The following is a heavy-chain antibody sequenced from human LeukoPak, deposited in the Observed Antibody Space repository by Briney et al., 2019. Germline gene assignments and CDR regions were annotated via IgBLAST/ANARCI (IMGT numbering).Heavy chain of an antibody. J-gene: IGHJ4*02. Sequence: GGSLRLSCAVSGITLSNYGMSWVRQAPGKGLEWVAGISDSGGRTNYADSVKCRFTISRDNPKNTIYLQMNSLRAEDTAVYFCAKRGVVIRVILVGFHKEAYYFDSWGQGALVTVSS. V-gene: IGHV3-23*01. CDR1: GITLSNYG. CDR3: AKRGVVIRVILVGFHKEAYYFDS. CDR2: ISDSGGRT. D-gene: IGHD3-22*01.